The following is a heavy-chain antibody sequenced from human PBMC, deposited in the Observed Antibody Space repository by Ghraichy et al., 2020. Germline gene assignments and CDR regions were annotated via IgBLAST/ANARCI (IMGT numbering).Heavy chain of an antibody. CDR1: GFSFSSYW. CDR2: IRPDGSEI. D-gene: IGHD1-26*01. Sequence: GGSLRLSCAASGFSFSSYWMSWVRQAPGKRLEWVAKIRPDGSEIFYVDSLKGRFTISRDNTKNSLYVQVKSLRGEDTAVYYCARVGGGSHYAYYFDYGGQGSLVTVSS. CDR3: ARVGGGSHYAYYFDY. V-gene: IGHV3-7*03. J-gene: IGHJ4*02.